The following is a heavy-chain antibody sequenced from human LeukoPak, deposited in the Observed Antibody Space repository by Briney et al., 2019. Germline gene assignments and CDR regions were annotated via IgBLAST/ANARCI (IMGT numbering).Heavy chain of an antibody. CDR1: GFSANTLW. CDR2: IKQDGSEK. CDR3: ARDPGDSDGWYYFDC. J-gene: IGHJ4*02. Sequence: PGGSLTLSCAVSGFSANTLWWSWLRQGPGKGLEWVASIKQDGSEKYYVDPVKGRFTISRDNAKNSLYLQMNSLGVEDTAVYYCARDPGDSDGWYYFDCWGQGTLVTVSS. D-gene: IGHD6-19*01. V-gene: IGHV3-7*01.